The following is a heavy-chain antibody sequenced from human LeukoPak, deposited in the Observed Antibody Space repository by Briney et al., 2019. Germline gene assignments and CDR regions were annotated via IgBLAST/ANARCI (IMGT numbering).Heavy chain of an antibody. CDR2: IRYDGSNK. J-gene: IGHJ4*02. CDR1: GFTFSSYG. V-gene: IGHV3-30*02. D-gene: IGHD2-21*02. Sequence: GGSLRLSCAASGFTFSSYGMHWVRQAPGKGLEWVAFIRYDGSNKYYADSVKGRFTISRDNSKNTLYLQMNSLRAEDTAVYYCARKYCGGDCPLDYWGQGTLVTVSS. CDR3: ARKYCGGDCPLDY.